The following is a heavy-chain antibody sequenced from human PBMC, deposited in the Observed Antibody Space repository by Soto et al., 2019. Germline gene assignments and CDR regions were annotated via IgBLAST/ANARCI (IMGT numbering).Heavy chain of an antibody. CDR3: AKRGVDTFGLSY. Sequence: EVQLVDSGGGLVQPGGSLRLSCDVSGFTFSSFWMHWVRQAPGEGLVWVSRINTDGSSTSYADSVKGRFTISRDNAKNTLYLQMNSLRVEDTAMYYCAKRGVDTFGLSYWGQGTLVTVSS. J-gene: IGHJ4*02. CDR2: INTDGSST. D-gene: IGHD3-10*01. CDR1: GFTFSSFW. V-gene: IGHV3-74*01.